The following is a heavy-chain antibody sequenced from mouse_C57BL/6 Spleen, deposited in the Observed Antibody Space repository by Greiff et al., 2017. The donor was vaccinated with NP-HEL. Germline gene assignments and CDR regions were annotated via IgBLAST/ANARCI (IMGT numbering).Heavy chain of an antibody. CDR3: AREGSKYAMDY. V-gene: IGHV1-82*01. CDR1: GYAFSSSW. J-gene: IGHJ4*01. Sequence: QRVESGPELVKPGASVKISCKASGYAFSSSWMNWVKQRPGKGLEWIGRIYPGDGDTNYNGKFKGKATLTADKSSSTAYMQLSSLTSEDSAVYFCAREGSKYAMDYWGQGTSVTVSS. CDR2: IYPGDGDT. D-gene: IGHD1-1*01.